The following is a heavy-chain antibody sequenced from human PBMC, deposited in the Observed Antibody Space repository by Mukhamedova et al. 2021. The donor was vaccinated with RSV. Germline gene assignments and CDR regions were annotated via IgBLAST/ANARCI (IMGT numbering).Heavy chain of an antibody. D-gene: IGHD1-1*01. CDR2: ISGRSDTT. CDR3: AKRGTRSWNGFDY. J-gene: IGHJ4*02. V-gene: IGHV3-23*01. Sequence: MTWVRQAPGRGLAWVSGISGRSDTTYYAESVKGRFTISRDNSKNTLFLQMDSLRADDTGVYYFAKRGTRSWNGFDYWGQGTLVTVS.